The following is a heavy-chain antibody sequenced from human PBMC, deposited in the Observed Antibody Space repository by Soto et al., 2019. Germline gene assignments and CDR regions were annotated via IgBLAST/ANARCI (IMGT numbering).Heavy chain of an antibody. CDR3: AKAGVTVPAARIKYYYGMDV. CDR1: GFTFSSYA. J-gene: IGHJ6*02. V-gene: IGHV3-23*01. D-gene: IGHD2-2*01. CDR2: ISGSGGST. Sequence: GGSLRLSCAASGFTFSSYAMSWVRQAPGKGLEWVSAISGSGGSTYYADSVKGRFTISRDNSKNTLYLQMNSLRAEDTAVYYCAKAGVTVPAARIKYYYGMDVWGQGTTVTVSS.